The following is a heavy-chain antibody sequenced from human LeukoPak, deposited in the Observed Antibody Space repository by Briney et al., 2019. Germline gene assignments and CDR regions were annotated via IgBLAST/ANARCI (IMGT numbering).Heavy chain of an antibody. J-gene: IGHJ4*02. Sequence: PGGSLRLSCAASGFIFSSYEMNWVRQAPGKGLEWVSHITTSGSTIYYADSVKGRFTISRDNAKNSLYLQLNSLRAEDTAVYYCGRLTASGSTASGLNYFDSWGQGTLVTVSS. CDR3: GRLTASGSTASGLNYFDS. V-gene: IGHV3-48*03. D-gene: IGHD1-7*01. CDR1: GFIFSSYE. CDR2: ITTSGSTI.